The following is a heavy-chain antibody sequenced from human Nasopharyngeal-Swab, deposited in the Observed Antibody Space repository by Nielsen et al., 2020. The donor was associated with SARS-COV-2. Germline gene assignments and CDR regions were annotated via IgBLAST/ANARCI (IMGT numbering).Heavy chain of an antibody. CDR1: GYTFTSYY. V-gene: IGHV1-46*01. CDR3: ARDYVGGIAAAGTYYYYYGMDV. D-gene: IGHD6-13*01. CDR2: INPSGGST. Sequence: ASVKVSCKASGYTFTSYYMHWVRQAPGQGLEWMGIINPSGGSTSYAQKFQGRVTMTRDTSTSTAYMELRSLRSDDTAVYYCARDYVGGIAAAGTYYYYYGMDVWGQGTTVTVSS. J-gene: IGHJ6*02.